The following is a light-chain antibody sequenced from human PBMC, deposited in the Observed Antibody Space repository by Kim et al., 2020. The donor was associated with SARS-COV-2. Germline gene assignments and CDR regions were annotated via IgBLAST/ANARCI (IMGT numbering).Light chain of an antibody. CDR3: QAWDSSTGVV. CDR1: KLGDKY. Sequence: SELTQPPSVSVSPGQTASITCSGDKLGDKYACWYQQKPGQSPVLVIYQDSKRPSGIPERFSGSNSGNTATLTISGTQAMDEADYYCQAWDSSTGVVFGGGTQLTVL. CDR2: QDS. J-gene: IGLJ2*01. V-gene: IGLV3-1*01.